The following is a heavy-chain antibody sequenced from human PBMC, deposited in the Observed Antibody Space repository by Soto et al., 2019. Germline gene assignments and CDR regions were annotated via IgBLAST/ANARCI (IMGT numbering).Heavy chain of an antibody. D-gene: IGHD2-21*02. CDR2: ISASDDTT. Sequence: LRLSCAASGFTFSNSALAWVRQAPGKGLDWVSGISASDDTTYYAGSVKGRFTVSRDKSKNTLYLQMNGLRADDTAVYYCAKPLGVLTALRAFDIWGQGAMVTVSS. V-gene: IGHV3-23*01. J-gene: IGHJ3*02. CDR1: GFTFSNSA. CDR3: AKPLGVLTALRAFDI.